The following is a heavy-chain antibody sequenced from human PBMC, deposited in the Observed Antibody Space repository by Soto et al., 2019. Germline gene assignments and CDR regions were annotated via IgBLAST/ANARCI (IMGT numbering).Heavy chain of an antibody. J-gene: IGHJ4*02. CDR3: ARWNVQHDSYGYF. D-gene: IGHD5-18*01. CDR1: GYSFTSYW. CDR2: IDPSDSYT. V-gene: IGHV5-10-1*01. Sequence: GESLKISCKGSGYSFTSYWISWVRQMPGKGLEWMGRIDPSDSYTNYSPSFQGHVTISADKSISTAYLQWSSLKASDTAMYYCARWNVQHDSYGYFCGKGTLVTVSS.